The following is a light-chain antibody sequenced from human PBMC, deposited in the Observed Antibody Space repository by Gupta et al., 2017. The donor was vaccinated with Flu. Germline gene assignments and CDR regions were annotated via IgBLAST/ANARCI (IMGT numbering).Light chain of an antibody. V-gene: IGKV2-28*01. CDR2: LGS. J-gene: IGKJ1*01. CDR3: MQALHTPPT. Sequence: DTVMTKSPLSLSVTPGEPASISCRSSHSLLHTNGYNYLDWYLQKPGQSPQLLIYLGSNRASGVPDRFSGSGSGTTFTLKISRVEAEDVGIYYCMQALHTPPTFGQGTKVEVK. CDR1: HSLLHTNGYNY.